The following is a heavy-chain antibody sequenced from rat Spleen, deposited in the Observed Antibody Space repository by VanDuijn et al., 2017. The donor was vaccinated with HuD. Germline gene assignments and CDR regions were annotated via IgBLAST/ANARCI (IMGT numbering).Heavy chain of an antibody. CDR1: GFTFSDYY. J-gene: IGHJ3*01. CDR2: ISFEGSST. CDR3: ARVGRSRLQGFAN. D-gene: IGHD1-1*01. Sequence: EVQLVESGGGLVQPGRSLKLSCAASGFTFSDYYMVWVRQAPKKGLEWVASISFEGSSTYYGDSVKGRLTISRDNTKSTLYLQMDSLRSEDSATYYCARVGRSRLQGFANWGQGTLVTVSS. V-gene: IGHV5-22*01.